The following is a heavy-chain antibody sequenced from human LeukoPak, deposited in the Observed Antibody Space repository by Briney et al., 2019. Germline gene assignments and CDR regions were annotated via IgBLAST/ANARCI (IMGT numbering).Heavy chain of an antibody. V-gene: IGHV3-23*01. J-gene: IGHJ4*02. CDR1: GFTFSSYA. CDR2: ISNSGGSI. D-gene: IGHD6-19*01. CDR3: AKRAAVAGTHFDY. Sequence: PGGSLRLSCAAFGFTFSSYAMSWIRQAPGKGLEWVSAISNSGGSIYYADSVKGRFTISRDNSRNTLYLQMNSLGAEDTAVYYCAKRAAVAGTHFDYWGQGTLVTVSS.